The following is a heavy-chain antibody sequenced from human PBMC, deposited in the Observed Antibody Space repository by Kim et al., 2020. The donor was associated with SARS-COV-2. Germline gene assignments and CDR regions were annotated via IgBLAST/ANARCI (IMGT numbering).Heavy chain of an antibody. D-gene: IGHD1-1*01. J-gene: IGHJ5*02. V-gene: IGHV1-3*01. CDR3: ARYEERRVRGFDP. Sequence: ASVKVSCKASGYTFSMYIMHWVRQAPGQRLEWMGWINAGNGNTKYSQKFQGRVTITRDTSASTVYMELSSLRSEDTAVYYCARYEERRVRGFDPWGQGTLVTVSS. CDR2: INAGNGNT. CDR1: GYTFSMYI.